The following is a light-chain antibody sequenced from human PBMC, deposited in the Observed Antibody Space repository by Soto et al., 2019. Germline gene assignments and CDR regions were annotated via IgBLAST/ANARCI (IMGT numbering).Light chain of an antibody. CDR2: EVS. V-gene: IGLV2-8*01. CDR1: SSDVGDYNY. CDR3: CLYAGSNNFV. J-gene: IGLJ2*01. Sequence: QSVLTQPPSASGSPGQSVTISCTGTSSDVGDYNYVSWYQQHPGKAPKLMIYEVSKRPSGVPDRFSGSKSGNTASLTVSGLQAEDEADYYCCLYAGSNNFVFGGGTKLTVL.